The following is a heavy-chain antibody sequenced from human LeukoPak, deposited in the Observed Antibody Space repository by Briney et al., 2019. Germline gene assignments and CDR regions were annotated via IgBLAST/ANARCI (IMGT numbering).Heavy chain of an antibody. V-gene: IGHV3-48*04. D-gene: IGHD1-1*01. Sequence: GGSLRLSWAASGFTFSRYGMNWVRQAPGKGLEWVSLISSSSSSIYYASSVKGRFTISRDNAKNSLYLQMNSLRAEDTAVYYCARTRTSAGLNYYYYYMDVWGKGTTVTVSS. CDR1: GFTFSRYG. J-gene: IGHJ6*03. CDR3: ARTRTSAGLNYYYYYMDV. CDR2: ISSSSSSI.